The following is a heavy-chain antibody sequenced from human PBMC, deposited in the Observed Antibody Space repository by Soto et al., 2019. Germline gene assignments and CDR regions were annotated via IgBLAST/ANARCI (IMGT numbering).Heavy chain of an antibody. Sequence: SETLSLTCSVSGSSIRPYYWSWIRQPPGKGLEWIGNIYYSGSTNYNPSLKSRVIMSVASSRNQLSLRLNSVTAADTAVYYCTRVGGYYGDYPNFDYWGQGALVTVSS. CDR3: TRVGGYYGDYPNFDY. CDR2: IYYSGST. J-gene: IGHJ4*02. D-gene: IGHD4-17*01. CDR1: GSSIRPYY. V-gene: IGHV4-59*01.